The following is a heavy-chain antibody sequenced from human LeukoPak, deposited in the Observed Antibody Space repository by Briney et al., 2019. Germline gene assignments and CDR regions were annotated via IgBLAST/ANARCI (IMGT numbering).Heavy chain of an antibody. CDR1: GFTFSSYA. CDR3: AKTYYDILSYFDY. D-gene: IGHD3-9*01. CDR2: ISDSVGST. J-gene: IGHJ4*02. V-gene: IGHV3-23*01. Sequence: PGGSLRLSFATSGFTFSSYAMSSVRQAPGKGLEWVSTISDSVGSTYYANSEKCRFTISRDHSKNTLYLQMDSLSAEDTAVYYCAKTYYDILSYFDYWGQGTLVTVSS.